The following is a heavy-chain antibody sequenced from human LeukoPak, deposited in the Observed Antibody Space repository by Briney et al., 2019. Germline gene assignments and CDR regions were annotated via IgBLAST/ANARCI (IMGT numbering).Heavy chain of an antibody. D-gene: IGHD2-21*02. CDR2: IIPIFGTA. V-gene: IGHV1-69*01. CDR1: GGTLSSYA. Sequence: SVKVSCKASGGTLSSYAISWVRQAPGQGLEWMGGIIPIFGTANYAQKFQGRVTITADESTSTAYMELSSLRSEDTAVYYCARAGICGGDCYQKYYYYHGMDVWGQGTTVTVSS. CDR3: ARAGICGGDCYQKYYYYHGMDV. J-gene: IGHJ6*02.